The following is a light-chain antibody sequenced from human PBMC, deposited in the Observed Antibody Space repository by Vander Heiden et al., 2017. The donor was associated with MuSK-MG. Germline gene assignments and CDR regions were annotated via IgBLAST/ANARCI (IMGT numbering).Light chain of an antibody. V-gene: IGKV1-39*01. CDR1: HSISSY. Sequence: IEMTQSPSPLSASVAHRVTITCRVSHSISSYLNWYQQKPGKAPNLLIYAASSLHSGVPSRFSGSGSGTDFTLTISRLQPEDFATYYCRQSYSKWRTFGQGTKLEIK. CDR3: RQSYSKWRT. J-gene: IGKJ2*01. CDR2: AAS.